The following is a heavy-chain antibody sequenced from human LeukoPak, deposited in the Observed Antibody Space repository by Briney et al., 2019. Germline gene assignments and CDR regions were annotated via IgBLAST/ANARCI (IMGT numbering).Heavy chain of an antibody. CDR1: GFTFTTYS. CDR3: AREALIRGVRVYYFDC. CDR2: ISSSGDTI. J-gene: IGHJ4*02. Sequence: GGSLRLSCAASGFTFTTYSMNWVRQAPGKGLEWVSYISSSGDTIYYADSVQGRFTISRDNAKNSLYLQMNSLRDEDTAVYYCAREALIRGVRVYYFDCWGQGTLVTVSS. V-gene: IGHV3-48*02. D-gene: IGHD3-10*01.